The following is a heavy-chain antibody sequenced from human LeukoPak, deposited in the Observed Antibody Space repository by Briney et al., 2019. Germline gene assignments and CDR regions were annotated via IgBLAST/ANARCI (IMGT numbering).Heavy chain of an antibody. Sequence: ASETLSLTCAVYGGSFSGYYWSWIRQPPGKGLEWIGAINHSGSTNYNPSLKSRVTISVDTSKNQFSLKLSSVTAADTAVYYCASKYQLLSDFDYWGQGTLVTVSS. CDR3: ASKYQLLSDFDY. J-gene: IGHJ4*02. CDR1: GGSFSGYY. V-gene: IGHV4-34*01. D-gene: IGHD2-2*01. CDR2: INHSGST.